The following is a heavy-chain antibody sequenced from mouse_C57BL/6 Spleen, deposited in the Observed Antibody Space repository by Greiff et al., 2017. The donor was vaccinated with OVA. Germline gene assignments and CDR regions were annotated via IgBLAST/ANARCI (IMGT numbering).Heavy chain of an antibody. D-gene: IGHD2-1*01. Sequence: QVQLQQSGAELARPGASVKLSCKASGYTFTSYGLSWVKQSTGQGLEWIGEFYPRSGNTYYHEKFKGKATLTADKSSSTAYMELRSLTAEDAAVYFSARIDGNYEGLFAYWGQGTLVTVSA. CDR2: FYPRSGNT. J-gene: IGHJ3*01. V-gene: IGHV1-81*01. CDR3: ARIDGNYEGLFAY. CDR1: GYTFTSYG.